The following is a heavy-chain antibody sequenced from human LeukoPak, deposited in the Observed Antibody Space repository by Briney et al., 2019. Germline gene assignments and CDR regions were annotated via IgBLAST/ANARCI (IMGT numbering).Heavy chain of an antibody. Sequence: PGGSLRLSRAASGFTFSSYGMHWVRQAPGKGLEWVAVISYDGSNKYYADSVKGRFTISRDNSKNTLYLQMNSLRAEDTAVYYCAKDRWFDPWGQGTLVTVSS. CDR2: ISYDGSNK. CDR3: AKDRWFDP. CDR1: GFTFSSYG. J-gene: IGHJ5*02. V-gene: IGHV3-30*18.